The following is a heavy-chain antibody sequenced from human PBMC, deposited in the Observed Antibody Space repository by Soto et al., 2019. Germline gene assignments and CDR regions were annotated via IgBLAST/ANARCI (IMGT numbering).Heavy chain of an antibody. D-gene: IGHD1-1*01. J-gene: IGHJ6*03. V-gene: IGHV1-69*04. CDR3: ARDTNWNPNYYYYMDV. CDR1: GGTFSSYT. Sequence: ASVKVSCKASGGTFSSYTISWVRQAPGQGLEWMGRIIPILGIANYAQKFQGRVTITADKSTSTAYMELSSLRSEDTAVYYCARDTNWNPNYYYYMDVWGKGTTVTVSS. CDR2: IIPILGIA.